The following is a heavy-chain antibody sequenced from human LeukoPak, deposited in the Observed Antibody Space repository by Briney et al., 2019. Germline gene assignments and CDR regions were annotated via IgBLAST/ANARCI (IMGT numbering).Heavy chain of an antibody. CDR2: ISSSSSYI. J-gene: IGHJ4*02. CDR1: GFTFSSYS. V-gene: IGHV3-21*01. Sequence: GGSLRLSCAASGFTFSSYSMNWVRQAPGKGLEWVSSISSSSSYIYYADSVKGRFTISRDNAKNSLYLQMNGLRAEDTAVYYCARGPPDYGGNYRGSDYWGQGTLVTVS. D-gene: IGHD4-23*01. CDR3: ARGPPDYGGNYRGSDY.